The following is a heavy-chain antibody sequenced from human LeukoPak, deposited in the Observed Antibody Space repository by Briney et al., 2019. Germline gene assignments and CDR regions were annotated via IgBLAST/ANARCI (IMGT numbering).Heavy chain of an antibody. D-gene: IGHD6-13*01. CDR2: IYHSGST. Sequence: PSQTLSLTCTVSGGSISSGGYYWSWIRQPPGKGLEWIGSIYHSGSTYYNPSLKSRVTISVDTSKNQFSLKLSSVTAADTAVYYCARALWYSSSSNWFDPWGQGTLVTVSS. CDR3: ARALWYSSSSNWFDP. V-gene: IGHV4-39*07. CDR1: GGSISSGGYY. J-gene: IGHJ5*02.